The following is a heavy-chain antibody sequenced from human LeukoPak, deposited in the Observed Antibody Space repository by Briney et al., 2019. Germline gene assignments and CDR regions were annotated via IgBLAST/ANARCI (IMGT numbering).Heavy chain of an antibody. CDR1: GFTFSSCA. Sequence: GGSLRLSCAASGFTFSSCAMSWVRQAPGKGLEWVPGISGSGGSTYYADSVKGRFTISRDNSKNTLYVQMNSLRAEDTAVYYCAKDSEGTIRYDFWIGYPDFWGQGTLVTVSS. V-gene: IGHV3-23*01. D-gene: IGHD3-3*01. CDR3: AKDSEGTIRYDFWIGYPDF. J-gene: IGHJ4*02. CDR2: ISGSGGST.